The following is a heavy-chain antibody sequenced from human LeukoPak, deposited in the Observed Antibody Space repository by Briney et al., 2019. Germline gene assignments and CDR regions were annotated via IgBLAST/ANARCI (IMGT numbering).Heavy chain of an antibody. J-gene: IGHJ4*02. Sequence: SSETLSLTCTVSGGSISSSSYYWGWIRQPPGKGLEWIGSIYYSGSTYYNPSLKSRVTISVDTSKNQFSLKLSSVTAADTAVYYCARGWDSSGHGYFDYWGQGTLVTVSS. CDR2: IYYSGST. CDR3: ARGWDSSGHGYFDY. V-gene: IGHV4-39*01. CDR1: GGSISSSSYY. D-gene: IGHD3-22*01.